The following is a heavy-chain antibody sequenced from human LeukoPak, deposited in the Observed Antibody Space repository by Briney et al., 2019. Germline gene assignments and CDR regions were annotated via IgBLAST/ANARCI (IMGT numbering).Heavy chain of an antibody. D-gene: IGHD3-10*01. Sequence: GGSLRLSCAASGFTFSSYDMHWVRQATGKGLEWVSAIGTAGDTYYPGSVKGRFTISRDNSRNTIYLQMTSLRAEDTAVYYCASRGHVGSGTYSPYDYWGQGTLVSVSS. J-gene: IGHJ4*02. CDR2: IGTAGDT. V-gene: IGHV3-13*01. CDR1: GFTFSSYD. CDR3: ASRGHVGSGTYSPYDY.